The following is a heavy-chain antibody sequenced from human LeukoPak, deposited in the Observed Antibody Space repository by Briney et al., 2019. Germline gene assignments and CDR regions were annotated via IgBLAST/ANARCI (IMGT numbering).Heavy chain of an antibody. Sequence: GGSLRLPCAASGFTFSSYGMHWVRQAPGKGLEWVAFIRYDGSNKYYADSVKGRFTISRDNSKNTLYLQMNSLRAEDTAVYYCAKDMVRGVSTVFDYWGQGTLVTVSS. V-gene: IGHV3-30*02. J-gene: IGHJ4*02. CDR3: AKDMVRGVSTVFDY. CDR1: GFTFSSYG. D-gene: IGHD3-10*01. CDR2: IRYDGSNK.